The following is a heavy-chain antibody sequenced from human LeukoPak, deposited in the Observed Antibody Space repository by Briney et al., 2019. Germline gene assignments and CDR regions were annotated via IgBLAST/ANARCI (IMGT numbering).Heavy chain of an antibody. V-gene: IGHV3-48*03. CDR3: PRARLPGYRDAFDI. Sequence: GGSLRLSCAASGFTFSSYEMNWVRQAPGKGLEWVSYISSSGSTIYYADSVKGRFTISRDNPKNSLYLQMNSLRAEDMAVYYFPRARLPGYRDAFDIWGQGTMVTVSS. CDR1: GFTFSSYE. CDR2: ISSSGSTI. D-gene: IGHD6-13*01. J-gene: IGHJ3*02.